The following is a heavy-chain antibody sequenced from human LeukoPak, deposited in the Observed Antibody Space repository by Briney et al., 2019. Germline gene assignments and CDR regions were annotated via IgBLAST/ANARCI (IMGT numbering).Heavy chain of an antibody. Sequence: GGSLRLSCAASGFTFSSYGMHWVRQAPGKGLEWVAVIWYDGSNKYYADSVKGRFTISRDNSKNTLYLQMNSLSAEDTAVYYCANDLSYGSSVYAFDYWGQGTLVTVSS. J-gene: IGHJ4*02. CDR3: ANDLSYGSSVYAFDY. CDR1: GFTFSSYG. V-gene: IGHV3-33*06. D-gene: IGHD3-22*01. CDR2: IWYDGSNK.